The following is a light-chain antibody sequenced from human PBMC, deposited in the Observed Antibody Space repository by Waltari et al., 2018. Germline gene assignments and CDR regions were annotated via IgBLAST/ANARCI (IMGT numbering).Light chain of an antibody. J-gene: IGLJ2*01. Sequence: QSALPQHAPVSGSPGQSITIPCPGTNSDVRSYNHVSWYQQHPGKAPKLMIYEVTNRPSGLSNRFSGSKSGNTASLTITELQAEDEADYYCSSYAGNDLVIFGGGTKLTVL. CDR2: EVT. CDR1: NSDVRSYNH. CDR3: SSYAGNDLVI. V-gene: IGLV2-14*01.